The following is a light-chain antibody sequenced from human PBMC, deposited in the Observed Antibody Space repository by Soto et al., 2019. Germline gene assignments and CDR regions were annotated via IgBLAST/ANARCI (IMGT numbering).Light chain of an antibody. CDR1: QSVASN. CDR3: QHYNNWPIT. V-gene: IGKV3-15*01. Sequence: EIVMTQSPASLSVSPGESVTISCRASQSVASNLAWYQQKPGQAPRLLIYGTSTRATGVPDRFSGSGSGTDFTLTISSLQAADFAVYHCQHYNNWPITFGQGTRLEIK. J-gene: IGKJ5*01. CDR2: GTS.